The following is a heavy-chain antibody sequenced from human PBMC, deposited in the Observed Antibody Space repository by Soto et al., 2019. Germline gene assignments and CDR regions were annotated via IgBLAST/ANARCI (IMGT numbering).Heavy chain of an antibody. Sequence: GGSLRLSCQASGFNFDNYGMHWVRQAPGKGLEWVAVITYDGSNKYYADSVKGRFTVSRDNSKNTLSLHLNTLKPEDTAVYHCAKDRVGGTFYTPLGFWGQGTLVTVSS. J-gene: IGHJ4*02. CDR3: AKDRVGGTFYTPLGF. D-gene: IGHD1-7*01. V-gene: IGHV3-30*18. CDR2: ITYDGSNK. CDR1: GFNFDNYG.